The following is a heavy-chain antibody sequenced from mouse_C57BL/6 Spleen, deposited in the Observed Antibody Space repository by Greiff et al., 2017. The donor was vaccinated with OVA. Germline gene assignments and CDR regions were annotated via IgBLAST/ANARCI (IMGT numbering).Heavy chain of an antibody. Sequence: EVKLMESGGGLVKPGGSLKLSCAASGFTFSSYTMSWVRQTPEKRLEWVATISGGGGNTYYPDSVKGRFTISRDNAKNTLYLQMSSLRSEDTALYYCARQEGSYYYGSSGYFDVWGTGTTVTVSS. V-gene: IGHV5-9*01. CDR2: ISGGGGNT. CDR3: ARQEGSYYYGSSGYFDV. J-gene: IGHJ1*03. D-gene: IGHD1-1*01. CDR1: GFTFSSYT.